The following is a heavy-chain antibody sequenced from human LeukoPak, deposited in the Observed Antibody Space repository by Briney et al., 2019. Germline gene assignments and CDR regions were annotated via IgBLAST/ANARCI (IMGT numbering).Heavy chain of an antibody. Sequence: SETLSLTCTVSGGSISSGSYYWSWIRQPAGKGLEWIGRIHTSGSTNYNPSLKSRVTISVDTSKNQFSLKLSSVTAADTAVYYCARGGATYLDYWGQGTLVTVSS. CDR3: ARGGATYLDY. J-gene: IGHJ4*02. V-gene: IGHV4-61*02. D-gene: IGHD5-12*01. CDR1: GGSISSGSYY. CDR2: IHTSGST.